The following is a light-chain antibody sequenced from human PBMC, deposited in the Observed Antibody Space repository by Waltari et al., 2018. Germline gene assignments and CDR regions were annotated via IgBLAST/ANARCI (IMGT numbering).Light chain of an antibody. V-gene: IGKV3-20*01. Sequence: ETVLTQYPGTLPSSPGASATLSCRASQSVSRALAWYQQKPGQAPRLLIFGASNRATGIPDRFSGSGSETDFSLTISRLEPEDFAVYYCQHYVRLPATFGRGTKVEIK. CDR2: GAS. CDR3: QHYVRLPAT. J-gene: IGKJ1*01. CDR1: QSVSRA.